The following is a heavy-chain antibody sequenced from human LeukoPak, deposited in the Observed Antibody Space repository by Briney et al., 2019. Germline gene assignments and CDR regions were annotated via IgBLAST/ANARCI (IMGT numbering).Heavy chain of an antibody. J-gene: IGHJ4*02. CDR2: IYYSGST. CDR3: VRGSTLRHYQY. Sequence: SETLSLTCTVSGGSISSSTYYWGWIRRPPGKGLEWIGSIYYSGSTYYNPSLKSRVTVSADTSKNQFSLNLSSVTAADTAVYYCVRGSTLRHYQYWGQGTLVTVSS. V-gene: IGHV4-39*01. CDR1: GGSISSSTYY. D-gene: IGHD3-16*01.